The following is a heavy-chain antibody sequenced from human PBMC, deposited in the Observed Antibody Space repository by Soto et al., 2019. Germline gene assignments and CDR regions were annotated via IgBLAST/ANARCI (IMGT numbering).Heavy chain of an antibody. D-gene: IGHD1-26*01. CDR3: ARSSGGNFGIIIEGTNWFAP. CDR1: RDTFTSYY. CDR2: INPHGGST. V-gene: IGHV1-46*01. J-gene: IGHJ5*02. Sequence: ASVKVSCKAPRDTFTSYYINWARQAPGQGLEWMGVINPHGGSTAYAQKFKGRVTLTRDTSASTVYMDVSSLTSEDTAMYYCARSSGGNFGIIIEGTNWFAPWGQGTLVTVSA.